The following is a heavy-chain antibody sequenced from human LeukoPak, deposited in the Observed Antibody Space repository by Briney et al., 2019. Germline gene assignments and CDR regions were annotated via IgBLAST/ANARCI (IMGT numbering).Heavy chain of an antibody. CDR1: GFTFSNYV. CDR3: AKGLWDYYGSGIMYYTMDV. V-gene: IGHV3-23*01. Sequence: PGGSRRLSCAASGFTFSNYVMGWVRQAPGKGLEWVSTIRGSGGRTYYADSVKGRFTVSRDNSKNTLYMQMNSLRAEDTAVYYCAKGLWDYYGSGIMYYTMDVWGQGTTVTVSS. CDR2: IRGSGGRT. J-gene: IGHJ6*02. D-gene: IGHD3-10*01.